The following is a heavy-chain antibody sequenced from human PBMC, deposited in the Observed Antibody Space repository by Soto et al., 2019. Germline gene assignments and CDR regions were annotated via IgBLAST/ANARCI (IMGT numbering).Heavy chain of an antibody. CDR2: MNPNSGNT. Sequence: QVQLVQSGAEVKKPGASVKVSCKASGYTFTSYDINWVRQATGQWLEWMGWMNPNSGNTGYAQKFQGRVTMTRNTPISTAYMELSSLRSEAPAVYYCARWPDGYYYYGMDVWGQGTTVNFSS. V-gene: IGHV1-8*01. CDR3: ARWPDGYYYYGMDV. CDR1: GYTFTSYD. J-gene: IGHJ6*02.